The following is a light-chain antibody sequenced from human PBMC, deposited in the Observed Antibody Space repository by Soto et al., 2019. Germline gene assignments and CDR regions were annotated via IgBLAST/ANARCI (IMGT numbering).Light chain of an antibody. V-gene: IGKV1-5*03. CDR2: RAS. CDR1: QSISTW. J-gene: IGKJ1*01. Sequence: EIQMTQSASSLSASVKDRVTITCRASQSISTWLAWFQQKPGKAPKLLIYRASSLESGAPSRFSGTGSGTEFTLTISSLQPDDFATYYCQQYDVYLWTFGQGSKVDVK. CDR3: QQYDVYLWT.